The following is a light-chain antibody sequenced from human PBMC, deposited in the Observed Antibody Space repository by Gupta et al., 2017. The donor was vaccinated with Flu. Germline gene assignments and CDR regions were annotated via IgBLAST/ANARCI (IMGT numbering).Light chain of an antibody. CDR2: RRS. J-gene: IGKJ4*01. CDR1: QTVRGD. Sequence: ATLYLSPGESATLSCRASQTVRGDYLAWYQQKPGQAPRLLIHRRSTRATGIPDRFSGSGSGTEFTLTISRLQSEDFAVYYCQQQSSWPLTFGGGTKVEI. CDR3: QQQSSWPLT. V-gene: IGKV3-15*01.